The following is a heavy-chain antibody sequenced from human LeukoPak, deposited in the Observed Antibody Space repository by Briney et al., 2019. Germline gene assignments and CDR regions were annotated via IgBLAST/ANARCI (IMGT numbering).Heavy chain of an antibody. J-gene: IGHJ6*03. CDR3: ARGRKYSSSSAHSNNYYYYYYMDV. D-gene: IGHD6-6*01. Sequence: ASVKVSCKASGYTFTSYDINWVRQATGQGLEWMGWMNPNSGNTGYAQKFQGRVTITRNTSISTAYMELSSLRSEDTAVYYCARGRKYSSSSAHSNNYYYYYYMDVWGKGTTVTVSS. V-gene: IGHV1-8*03. CDR2: MNPNSGNT. CDR1: GYTFTSYD.